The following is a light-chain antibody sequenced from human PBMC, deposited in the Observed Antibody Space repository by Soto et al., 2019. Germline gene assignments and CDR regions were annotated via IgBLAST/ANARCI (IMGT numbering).Light chain of an antibody. CDR1: QSVSSN. CDR3: QQYNNWPRV. J-gene: IGKJ1*01. Sequence: EIVITQSPATLSVSPGERATLSCRASQSVSSNLVWYQQKPGQAPRLLIYGASTRATGIPARFSGSGSGTEFTPTISSLQSEDFAVYYCQQYNNWPRVFGQGTKVDIK. V-gene: IGKV3-15*01. CDR2: GAS.